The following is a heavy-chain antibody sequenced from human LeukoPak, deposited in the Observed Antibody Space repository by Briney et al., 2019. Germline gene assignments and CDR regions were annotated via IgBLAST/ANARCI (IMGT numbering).Heavy chain of an antibody. CDR3: ARDELYYYDSSGYYYVNLRRVAGGPHFDY. D-gene: IGHD3-22*01. J-gene: IGHJ4*02. CDR2: ISSSSSYI. Sequence: PGGSLRLSCAASGFTFSSYSMNWVRQAPGKGLEWVSSISSSSSYIYYADSVKGRFTISRDNAKNSLYLQMNSLRAEDTAVYYCARDELYYYDSSGYYYVNLRRVAGGPHFDYWGQGTLVTVSS. CDR1: GFTFSSYS. V-gene: IGHV3-21*04.